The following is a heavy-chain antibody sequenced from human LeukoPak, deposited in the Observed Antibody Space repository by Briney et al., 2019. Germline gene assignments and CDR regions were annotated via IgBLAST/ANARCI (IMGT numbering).Heavy chain of an antibody. CDR1: GFTFSSYS. Sequence: PGGSLRLSCAASGFTFSSYSMNWVRQAPGKGLEWVSYISSSSSTIYYADSVKGRFTISRDNAKNSLYLQMNSLRAEDTAVYYCARAGMGTMIVDWGQGTLVTVSS. D-gene: IGHD3-22*01. J-gene: IGHJ4*02. CDR3: ARAGMGTMIVD. V-gene: IGHV3-48*01. CDR2: ISSSSSTI.